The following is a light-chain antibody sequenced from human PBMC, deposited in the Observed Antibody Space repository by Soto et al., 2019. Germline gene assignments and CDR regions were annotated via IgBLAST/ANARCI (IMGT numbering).Light chain of an antibody. CDR1: SSDVGSYNL. CDR3: CSYAGSSTPHLL. J-gene: IGLJ1*01. Sequence: QSALTQPASVSGSPGQSITISCTGTSSDVGSYNLVSWYQQHPGKAPKLMIYEVSKRPSGVSNRFSGSKSGNTASLTISGLQAEDEADYYCCSYAGSSTPHLLFGTGTKVTVL. V-gene: IGLV2-23*02. CDR2: EVS.